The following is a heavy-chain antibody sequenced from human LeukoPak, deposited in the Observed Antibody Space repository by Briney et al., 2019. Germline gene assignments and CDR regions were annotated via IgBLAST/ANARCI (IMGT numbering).Heavy chain of an antibody. CDR3: ASTSGYCSSTSCPPVGY. CDR2: ISRRSDDI. Sequence: GGSLRLSCAGSGFTFSSYGMNWVRQAPGKGLEWVSFISRRSDDINYADFVKGRFTISRDNAKNSLYLQMTSLRAEDTAVYYCASTSGYCSSTSCPPVGYWGQGTLVTVSS. J-gene: IGHJ4*02. V-gene: IGHV3-21*05. D-gene: IGHD2-2*01. CDR1: GFTFSSYG.